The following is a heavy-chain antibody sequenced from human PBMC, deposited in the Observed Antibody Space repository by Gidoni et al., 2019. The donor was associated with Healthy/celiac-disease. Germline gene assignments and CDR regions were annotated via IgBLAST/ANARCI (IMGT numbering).Heavy chain of an antibody. J-gene: IGHJ5*02. CDR2: IGSSSSYT. V-gene: IGHV3-11*05. CDR3: ARPLTRGANWFDP. CDR1: AFTFSDYY. Sequence: QVQLVESGGGLVKPGGSLRLSCAASAFTFSDYYMSWIRQAPGKGLEWVSYIGSSSSYTNYADSVKGRFTISRDNAKNSLYLQMNSLRAEDTAVYYCARPLTRGANWFDPWGQGTLVTVSS. D-gene: IGHD3-16*02.